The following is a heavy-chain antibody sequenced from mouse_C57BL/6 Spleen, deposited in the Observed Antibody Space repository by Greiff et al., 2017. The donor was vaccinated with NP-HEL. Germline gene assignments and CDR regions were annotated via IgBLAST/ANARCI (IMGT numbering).Heavy chain of an antibody. Sequence: VQLQQSGPELVKPGASAKISCKASGYSFTGYWMHWVKQRPGQGLEWIGMIHPNSGSTNYNEKFKSKATLTVDKSSSTAYMQLSSLTSEDSAVYYCARSWDEDYWGQGTTLTVSS. CDR3: ARSWDEDY. CDR2: IHPNSGST. J-gene: IGHJ2*01. D-gene: IGHD4-1*01. V-gene: IGHV1-64*01. CDR1: GYSFTGYW.